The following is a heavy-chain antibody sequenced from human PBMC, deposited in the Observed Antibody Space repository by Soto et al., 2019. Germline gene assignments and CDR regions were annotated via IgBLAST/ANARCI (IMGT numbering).Heavy chain of an antibody. CDR1: VFTFSSYW. CDR3: ARDSPPITMVRGKNYGMEV. CDR2: IKQDGSEK. D-gene: IGHD3-10*01. J-gene: IGHJ6*01. V-gene: IGHV3-7*03. Sequence: VGSLRLSCASSVFTFSSYWMSCVRHSPGKWLEWVVNIKQDGSEKYYVDSVKGRFTISRDNAKNSLYLQMNSLRAEDTAVYYCARDSPPITMVRGKNYGMEVWGQGTTVNVSS.